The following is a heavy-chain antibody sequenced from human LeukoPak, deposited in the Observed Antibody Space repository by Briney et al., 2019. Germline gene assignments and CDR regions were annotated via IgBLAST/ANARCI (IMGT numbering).Heavy chain of an antibody. J-gene: IGHJ4*02. CDR1: GFTFSTYA. CDR3: AVRTRGSYFDY. D-gene: IGHD1-26*01. V-gene: IGHV3-23*01. CDR2: ISSSGDRT. Sequence: GGSLRLSCAGSGFTFSTYAMSWVRQAPGKGLEWVSGISSSGDRTFYRDSVKGRFTISRDNSKNTLYLQLNSLRAEDTAAYHCAVRTRGSYFDYWGQGALVTVFS.